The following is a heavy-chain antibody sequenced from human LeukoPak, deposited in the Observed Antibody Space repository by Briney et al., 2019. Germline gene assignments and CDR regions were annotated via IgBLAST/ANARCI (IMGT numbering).Heavy chain of an antibody. D-gene: IGHD4-23*01. V-gene: IGHV1-2*02. CDR3: ARSLIDYGGSYDAFDI. CDR1: GYTFTGYY. J-gene: IGHJ3*02. CDR2: INPKSGGT. Sequence: GASVKVSCKASGYTFTGYYIHCVRQAPGQGLEWMGWINPKSGGTNYAQKFQGRVTINADQSTSTAYMELSSLRSEDTAVYYCARSLIDYGGSYDAFDIWGQGTMVTISS.